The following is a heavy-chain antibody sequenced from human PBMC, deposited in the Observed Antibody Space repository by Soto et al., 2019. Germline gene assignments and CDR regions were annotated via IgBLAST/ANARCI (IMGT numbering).Heavy chain of an antibody. D-gene: IGHD3-10*02. CDR2: ITHSGST. V-gene: IGHV4-34*01. CDR1: VGSFSGYY. J-gene: IGHJ4*02. CDR3: ARSSVRGWSY. Sequence: SETLCLTCAVCVGSFSGYYWTWIRQPPGKGLEWIGEITHSGSTNYNPSLKSRVTISVDTSKNQFSLNLNSVTAADTAVYYCARSSVRGWSYWGQGTMVTVSS.